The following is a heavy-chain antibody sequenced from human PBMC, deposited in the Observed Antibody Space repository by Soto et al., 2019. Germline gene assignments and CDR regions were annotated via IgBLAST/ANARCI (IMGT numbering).Heavy chain of an antibody. CDR3: ARDKVGTAADF. J-gene: IGHJ4*02. CDR2: ITGSTGDT. D-gene: IGHD2-21*02. CDR1: GYTFTNYG. V-gene: IGHV1-18*01. Sequence: QVYLVQSGVEVQKPGASVKVSCKASGYTFTNYGVSWVRQAPGQGLEWMGWITGSTGDTIYAQKFQDRFAMTTDTSTDTAYMELRSLRADDTAVYYCARDKVGTAADFWGQGTLVTVSS.